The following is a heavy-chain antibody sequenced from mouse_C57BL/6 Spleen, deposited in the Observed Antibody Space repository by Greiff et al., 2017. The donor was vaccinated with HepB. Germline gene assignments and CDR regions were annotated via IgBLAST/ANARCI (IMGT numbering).Heavy chain of an antibody. CDR3: AREGTVDYFDY. CDR1: GYTFTSYW. Sequence: VQLQQPGAELVKPGASVKLSCKASGYTFTSYWMHWVKQRPGQGLEWIGMIHPNSGSTNYNEKFKSKATLTVDKSSSTAYMQLSSLTSEDSAVYYCAREGTVDYFDYWGQGTTLTVSS. CDR2: IHPNSGST. D-gene: IGHD1-1*01. V-gene: IGHV1-64*01. J-gene: IGHJ2*01.